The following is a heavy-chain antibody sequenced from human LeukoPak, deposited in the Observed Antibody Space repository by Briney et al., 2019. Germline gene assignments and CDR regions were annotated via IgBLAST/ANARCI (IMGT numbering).Heavy chain of an antibody. CDR1: GYTFTSYY. CDR3: ARGGSTSYPIYYYYMDV. J-gene: IGHJ6*03. V-gene: IGHV1-46*01. Sequence: VASVKVSCKASGYTFTSYYMHWVRQAPGQGLEWMGIINPSGGSTSYAQKFQGRVTMTRDTSTSTVYMELSSLRSEDTAVYYCARGGSTSYPIYYYYMDVWGKGTTVTVSS. D-gene: IGHD2-2*01. CDR2: INPSGGST.